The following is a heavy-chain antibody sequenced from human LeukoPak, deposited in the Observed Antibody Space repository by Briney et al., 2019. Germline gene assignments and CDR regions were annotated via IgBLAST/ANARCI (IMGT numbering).Heavy chain of an antibody. CDR2: IYYSGST. D-gene: IGHD1-26*01. V-gene: IGHV4-59*12. Sequence: PSETLSLTCTVSGGSISSYHWSWIRQPPGKGLECIGFIYYSGSTNYNPSLKSRVTISVDTSKNQFSLNLSSVTAADTAVYYCARLRSPGDFDYWGQGTLVTVSS. CDR1: GGSISSYH. CDR3: ARLRSPGDFDY. J-gene: IGHJ4*02.